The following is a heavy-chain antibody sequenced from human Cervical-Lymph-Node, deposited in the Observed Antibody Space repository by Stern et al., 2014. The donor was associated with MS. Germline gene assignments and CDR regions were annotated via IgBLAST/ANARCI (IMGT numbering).Heavy chain of an antibody. V-gene: IGHV3-33*01. CDR2: IWYDGSNK. D-gene: IGHD4-11*01. CDR3: ARADGTITSDY. Sequence: VQLVESGGGVVQPGRSLRLSCAASGFTFSSYGMHWVRPAPGKGLEWVAVIWYDGSNKYYAASVKGRFTISRDNSRNTLYLQMNSLRADDTAVYYCARADGTITSDYWGQGTLVTVSS. J-gene: IGHJ4*02. CDR1: GFTFSSYG.